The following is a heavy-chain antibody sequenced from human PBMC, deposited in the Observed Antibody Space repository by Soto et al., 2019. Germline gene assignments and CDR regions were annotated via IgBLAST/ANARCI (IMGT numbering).Heavy chain of an antibody. CDR3: ARDSVGGEPYYYYGMDV. CDR2: ISAYNGNT. J-gene: IGHJ6*02. D-gene: IGHD7-27*01. Sequence: QVQLVQSGAEVKKPGASVKVSCKASGYTFTSYGISWVRQAPGQGLEWMGWISAYNGNTNYAQKLQGRVTMTTDTPTSTAYMELRSLRSDDTAVYYCARDSVGGEPYYYYGMDVWGQGTTVTVSS. CDR1: GYTFTSYG. V-gene: IGHV1-18*04.